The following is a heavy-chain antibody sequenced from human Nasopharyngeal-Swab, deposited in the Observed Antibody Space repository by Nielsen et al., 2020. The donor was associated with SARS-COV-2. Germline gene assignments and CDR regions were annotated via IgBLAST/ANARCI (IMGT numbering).Heavy chain of an antibody. V-gene: IGHV3-7*01. D-gene: IGHD6-19*01. Sequence: LKISLRCSGVSISSNWISWGLQGALNVLQGVRKRKQDGSGKYYVDSVKGRFTISRDNAKNSLYLQMNSLRAEDTAVYYCARNTRFSSVWYWLDYYSSYGMYVSG. CDR1: GVSISSNW. J-gene: IGHJ6*02. CDR3: ARNTRFSSVWYWLDYYSSYGMYV. CDR2: RKQDGSGK.